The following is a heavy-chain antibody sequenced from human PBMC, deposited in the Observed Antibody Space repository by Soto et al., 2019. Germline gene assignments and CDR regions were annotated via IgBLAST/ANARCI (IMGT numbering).Heavy chain of an antibody. V-gene: IGHV4-59*01. CDR2: IHYSGTT. CDR3: ARLPGGTAPRPDY. CDR1: GGSITNYY. D-gene: IGHD6-6*01. Sequence: SETLSLTCSVSGGSITNYYWSWIRQPPGKGLEWIGYIHYSGTTKYKPSLQSRLTISVNTSKNQFSLNLNSVTAADTAVYYCARLPGGTAPRPDYWGQGTMVTVSS. J-gene: IGHJ4*02.